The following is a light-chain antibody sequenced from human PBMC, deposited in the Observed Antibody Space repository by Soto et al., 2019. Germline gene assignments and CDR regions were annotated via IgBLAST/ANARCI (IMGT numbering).Light chain of an antibody. V-gene: IGKV3-20*01. CDR1: QSIGGK. CDR2: GAS. CDR3: QQYGSSGT. J-gene: IGKJ1*01. Sequence: EVVMTQSPVSLSVSPGESATLSCRASQSIGGKLVWYQHKPGQAPRLLIYGASNRATGIPDRFSGSGSGTDFTLTISRLEPEDFAVYYCQQYGSSGTFGQGTKVDIK.